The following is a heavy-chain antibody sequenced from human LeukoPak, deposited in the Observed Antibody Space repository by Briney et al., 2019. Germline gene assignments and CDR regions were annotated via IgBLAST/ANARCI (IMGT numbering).Heavy chain of an antibody. V-gene: IGHV3-74*01. Sequence: QPGGSLRFSCAASGFTFSSYWMHWVRQAPGKGLVWVSRINSDGSSTSYADSVKGRFTISRDNAKNTLYLQMNSLRAEDTAVYYCARDGGPYYGSGKRWNYYYGMDVWGQGTTVTVSS. CDR1: GFTFSSYW. J-gene: IGHJ6*02. D-gene: IGHD3-10*01. CDR2: INSDGSST. CDR3: ARDGGPYYGSGKRWNYYYGMDV.